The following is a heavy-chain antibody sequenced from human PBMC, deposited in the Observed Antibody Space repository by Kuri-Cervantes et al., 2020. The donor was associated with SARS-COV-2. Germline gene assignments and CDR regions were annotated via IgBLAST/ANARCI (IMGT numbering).Heavy chain of an antibody. J-gene: IGHJ6*02. CDR1: GYTFTTYG. V-gene: IGHV1-18*04. CDR3: AGGFDYGDYPYYYGMDV. CDR2: ISTYNANA. D-gene: IGHD4-17*01. Sequence: ASVKVSCKASGYTFTTYGINWVRQAPGQGLEWMGWISTYNANADYAQKLQGRVTMTTDTSTSTACMELRSLRSDDTAIYYCAGGFDYGDYPYYYGMDVWGQGTTVTVSS.